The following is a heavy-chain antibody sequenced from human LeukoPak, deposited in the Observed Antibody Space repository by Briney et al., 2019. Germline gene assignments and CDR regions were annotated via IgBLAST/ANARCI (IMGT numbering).Heavy chain of an antibody. V-gene: IGHV3-30*02. CDR2: IRYDGSNE. CDR1: GFTFSSYG. CDR3: AKGEITIFGVGSPTY. J-gene: IGHJ4*02. Sequence: GGSLRLSCAASGFTFSSYGMHWVRQAPGKGLEWVAFIRYDGSNEYYADSVKGRFTISRDNSKNTLYLQMNSLRAEDTAVYYCAKGEITIFGVGSPTYWGQGTLVTVSS. D-gene: IGHD3-3*01.